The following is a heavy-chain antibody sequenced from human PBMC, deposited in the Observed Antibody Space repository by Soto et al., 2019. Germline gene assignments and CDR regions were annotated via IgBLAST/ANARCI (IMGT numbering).Heavy chain of an antibody. J-gene: IGHJ6*02. V-gene: IGHV4-30-4*01. CDR1: GGSISSGDYY. CDR3: ARDFKGSYYYYGMDV. Sequence: SETLSLTCTVSGGSISSGDYYWSWIRQPPGKGLEWIGYIYYSGSTYYNPSLKSRVTISVDTSKNQFSLKLSSVTAADTAVYYCARDFKGSYYYYGMDVWGQGTTVTSP. CDR2: IYYSGST.